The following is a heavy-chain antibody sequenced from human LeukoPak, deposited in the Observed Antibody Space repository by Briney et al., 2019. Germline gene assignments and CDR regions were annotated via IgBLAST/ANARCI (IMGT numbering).Heavy chain of an antibody. Sequence: PSETLSLTCAVYGGSFSGYYWSWIRQPPGKGLEWIGEINHSGSTNYNPSLKSQVTISVDTSKNQFSLKLSSVTAADTAVYYCARGGWESSSSWYHYWGQGTLVTVSS. J-gene: IGHJ4*01. CDR2: INHSGST. V-gene: IGHV4-34*01. D-gene: IGHD6-13*01. CDR1: GGSFSGYY. CDR3: ARGGWESSSSWYHY.